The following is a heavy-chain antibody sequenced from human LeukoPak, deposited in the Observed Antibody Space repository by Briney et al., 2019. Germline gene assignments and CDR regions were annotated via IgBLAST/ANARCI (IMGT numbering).Heavy chain of an antibody. J-gene: IGHJ4*02. CDR3: VRDHAFTFDC. CDR2: ITNSGGSA. V-gene: IGHV3-64*04. CDR1: GFTFSDYG. D-gene: IGHD2-2*01. Sequence: GGSLRLSCSASGFTFSDYGMHWVRQAPGKGLEYVSAITNSGGSANYADSVKGRFTISRDNSKNSLYLQMNSLRDEDTAVFYCVRDHAFTFDCWGQGTLVTVSS.